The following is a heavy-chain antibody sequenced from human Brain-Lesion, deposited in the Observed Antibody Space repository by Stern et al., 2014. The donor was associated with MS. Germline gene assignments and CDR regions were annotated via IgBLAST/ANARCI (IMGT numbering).Heavy chain of an antibody. D-gene: IGHD1-26*01. Sequence: QLQLQESGPGLVKPSETLSLTCTVSGGSISSSTYYWAWIRQPPGKGLEWIGNIYYSGFTYYNPSPQSRVTISVHMSKNQFSLKLSSVTAADTAIYYCARHDSVPRPSQLYSARDRGPGYFDYWGQGTLVTVSS. CDR2: IYYSGFT. CDR1: GGSISSSTYY. J-gene: IGHJ4*02. V-gene: IGHV4-39*01. CDR3: ARHDSVPRPSQLYSARDRGPGYFDY.